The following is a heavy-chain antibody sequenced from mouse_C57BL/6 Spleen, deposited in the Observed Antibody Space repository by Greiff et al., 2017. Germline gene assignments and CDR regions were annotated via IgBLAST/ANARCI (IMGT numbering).Heavy chain of an antibody. D-gene: IGHD2-3*01. CDR3: ARKGYYDFDD. Sequence: VQLLQSGAELAKPGASVKLSCKASGYTFTSYWMHWVKQRPGRGLEWIGYIHPSSGYTKYNQKFKDKATLTADTSSSTAYMQLSSLTYEDSAVYYCARKGYYDFDDWGQGTTLTVSS. V-gene: IGHV1-7*01. CDR1: GYTFTSYW. J-gene: IGHJ2*01. CDR2: IHPSSGYT.